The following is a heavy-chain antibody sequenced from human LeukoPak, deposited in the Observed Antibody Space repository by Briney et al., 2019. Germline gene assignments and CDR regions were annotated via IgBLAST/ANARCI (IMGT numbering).Heavy chain of an antibody. J-gene: IGHJ5*02. V-gene: IGHV4-34*01. CDR1: GGSFSGYY. CDR3: ASKPLRRYYYGSGSYDEP. D-gene: IGHD3-10*01. CDR2: INHSGST. Sequence: NASETLSLTCAVYGGSFSGYYWSWIRQPPGKGLEWLGEINHSGSTNYNPSLKSRVTISVDTSKNQFSLKLSSVTAADTAVYYCASKPLRRYYYGSGSYDEPWGQGTLVTVSS.